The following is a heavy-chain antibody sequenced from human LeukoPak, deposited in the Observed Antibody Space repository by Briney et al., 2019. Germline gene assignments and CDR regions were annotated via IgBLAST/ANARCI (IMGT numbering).Heavy chain of an antibody. CDR2: MNPNSGNT. D-gene: IGHD6-19*01. J-gene: IGHJ5*02. CDR3: AREGLKSWFDP. V-gene: IGHV1-8*01. Sequence: VKVSCKASGYTFTSYDINWVLQATGHGLEWMGWMNPNSGNTGYAQIFQGRVTMTRNTSISTAYMELSSLRSEDTAVYYCAREGLKSWFDPWGQGTLVTVSS. CDR1: GYTFTSYD.